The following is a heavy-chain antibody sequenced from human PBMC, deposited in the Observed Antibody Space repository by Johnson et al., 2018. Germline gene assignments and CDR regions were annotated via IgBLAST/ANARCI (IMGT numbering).Heavy chain of an antibody. Sequence: QVQLVQSGAEVKKPGASVKVSCKVSGYTLTTLSMHWVRQAPGKGLEWMGGFDPEDAETIYAQKFQGRVTMTEDTSTDTAYMELSSLRYDDTAVYYCGAVSGEWLDHDYSMDGWGKGTKVTVSS. D-gene: IGHD6-19*01. CDR2: FDPEDAET. CDR3: GAVSGEWLDHDYSMDG. J-gene: IGHJ6*03. V-gene: IGHV1-24*01. CDR1: GYTLTTLS.